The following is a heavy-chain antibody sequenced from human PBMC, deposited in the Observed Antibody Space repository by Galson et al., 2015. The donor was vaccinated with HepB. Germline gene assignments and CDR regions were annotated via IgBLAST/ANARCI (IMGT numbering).Heavy chain of an antibody. Sequence: SLRLSCAASGFTFSSYGMHWVRQAPGKGLEWVAVIWYDGSNKYYADSVKGRFTISRDNSKNTLYLQMNSLRAEDTAVYYCARGRRDGFRWYFDLWGRGTLVTVSS. CDR1: GFTFSSYG. D-gene: IGHD5-24*01. CDR2: IWYDGSNK. J-gene: IGHJ2*01. V-gene: IGHV3-33*01. CDR3: ARGRRDGFRWYFDL.